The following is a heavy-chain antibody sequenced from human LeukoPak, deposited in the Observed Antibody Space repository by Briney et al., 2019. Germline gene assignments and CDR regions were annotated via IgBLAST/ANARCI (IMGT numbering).Heavy chain of an antibody. J-gene: IGHJ4*02. CDR3: ARDDRSGYPAC. V-gene: IGHV4-59*01. D-gene: IGHD3-22*01. CDR1: GGSTSSYY. Sequence: PSETLSLTCTVSGGSTSSYYWSWIRQPPGKGLGWIGYIYYSGSTNYNPSLKSRVTISVDTSKNQFSLKLSSVTAADTAVYYCARDDRSGYPACWGQGGLVTVSS. CDR2: IYYSGST.